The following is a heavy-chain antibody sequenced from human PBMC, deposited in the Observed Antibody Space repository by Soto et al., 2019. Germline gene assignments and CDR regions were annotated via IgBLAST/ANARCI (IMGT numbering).Heavy chain of an antibody. V-gene: IGHV6-1*01. CDR3: AYSAYFREYFPH. J-gene: IGHJ1*01. CDR2: TYYRSEWHR. Sequence: LSLTCAISGDSVSSNIGTWNWLRQSPSRGLEWLGRTYYRSEWHRDYAVSVRSRITINPDTSENQFSLQLSSLTPEDTAVYYCAYSAYFREYFPHWGQGTPVTVSS. CDR1: GDSVSSNIGT. D-gene: IGHD6-25*01.